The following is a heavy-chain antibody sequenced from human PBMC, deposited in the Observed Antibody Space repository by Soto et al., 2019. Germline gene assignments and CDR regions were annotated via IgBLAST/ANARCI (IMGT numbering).Heavy chain of an antibody. Sequence: QITLKESGPTLVKPTQTLTLTCTFSGFSLSTSGVGVGWIRQPPGKALEWLALIYWDDDKRYSPSLKSRLTITKDTSKNQVVLTMTNMDPVDTATYYCAHSLIPWVVPAAVGWFDPWGQGTMVTVSS. J-gene: IGHJ5*02. CDR2: IYWDDDK. V-gene: IGHV2-5*02. CDR3: AHSLIPWVVPAAVGWFDP. CDR1: GFSLSTSGVG. D-gene: IGHD2-2*01.